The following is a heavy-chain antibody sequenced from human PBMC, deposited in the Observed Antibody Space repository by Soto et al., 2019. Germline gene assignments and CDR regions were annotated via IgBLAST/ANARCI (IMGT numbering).Heavy chain of an antibody. Sequence: ASVKVSCAASGYSFTNNDVSWVRQAIGQGLEWMGWMNPGSGDTGYAQKFQGRVTMTRDISIATAYMELSSLRSDDTAIYYCARMATFGSLNWFDPWGQGTLVTVSS. D-gene: IGHD3-16*01. J-gene: IGHJ5*02. CDR1: GYSFTNND. CDR3: ARMATFGSLNWFDP. V-gene: IGHV1-8*01. CDR2: MNPGSGDT.